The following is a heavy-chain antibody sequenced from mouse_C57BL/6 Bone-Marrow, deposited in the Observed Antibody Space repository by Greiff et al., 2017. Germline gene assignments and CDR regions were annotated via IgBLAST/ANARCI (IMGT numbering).Heavy chain of an antibody. Sequence: VLLQQSVAELVKPGASVKMSCKASGYTFTSHWITWVKQRPGQGLEWIGDIYPGSGSTNYNEKFYSTSTLTVDTSSSTAYMQLSSLTSEESAVYYCARPDYGNYWYFDVWGTGTTVTVSS. CDR3: ARPDYGNYWYFDV. V-gene: IGHV1-55*01. D-gene: IGHD2-1*01. CDR1: GYTFTSHW. J-gene: IGHJ1*03. CDR2: IYPGSGST.